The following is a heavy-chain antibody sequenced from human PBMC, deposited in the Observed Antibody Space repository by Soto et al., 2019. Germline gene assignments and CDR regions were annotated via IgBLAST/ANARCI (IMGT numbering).Heavy chain of an antibody. CDR2: IYYSGST. CDR1: GGSISSSSYY. Sequence: NPSETLSLTCTVSGGSISSSSYYWGWIRQPPGKGLEWIGSIYYSGSTYYNPSLKSRVTISVDTSKNQFSLKLSSVTAADTAVYYCARKGRSDDYGDLDAFDIWGQGTMVTVSS. CDR3: ARKGRSDDYGDLDAFDI. J-gene: IGHJ3*02. D-gene: IGHD4-17*01. V-gene: IGHV4-39*01.